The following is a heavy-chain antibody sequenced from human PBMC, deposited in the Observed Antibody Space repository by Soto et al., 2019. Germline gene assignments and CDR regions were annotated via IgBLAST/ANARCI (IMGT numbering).Heavy chain of an antibody. Sequence: QVQLVQSGAEVEKPGSSVKVSCKPSGGTFSSYGISWVRQAPGQGLEWMGGILPIFDRANYAQNFQGRVTITADESTTTIYMELRSLRSEDTAVYYCARDGKGKGDYYGMDVW. V-gene: IGHV1-69*01. CDR2: ILPIFDRA. J-gene: IGHJ6*01. CDR1: GGTFSSYG. D-gene: IGHD1-26*01. CDR3: ARDGKGKGDYYGMDV.